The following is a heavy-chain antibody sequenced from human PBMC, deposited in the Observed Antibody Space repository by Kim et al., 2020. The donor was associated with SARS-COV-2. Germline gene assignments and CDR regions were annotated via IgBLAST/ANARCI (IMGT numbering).Heavy chain of an antibody. Sequence: ASVKVSCKGFGYTFSSYYMHWVRQAPGQGLDWMGVINPSGGTTTYAQKFQGRVTMTRDTSTSTVYMELSRLRSEDTAVYYCARDSGSCGGDCYFDYWGQGTLVTVSS. D-gene: IGHD2-21*02. J-gene: IGHJ4*02. CDR1: GYTFSSYY. V-gene: IGHV1-46*01. CDR3: ARDSGSCGGDCYFDY. CDR2: INPSGGTT.